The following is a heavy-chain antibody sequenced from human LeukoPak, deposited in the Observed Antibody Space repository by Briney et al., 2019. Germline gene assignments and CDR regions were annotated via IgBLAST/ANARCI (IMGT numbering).Heavy chain of an antibody. D-gene: IGHD6-13*01. J-gene: IGHJ5*02. V-gene: IGHV1-2*02. CDR1: GYTFTGYY. Sequence: ASVKVSCKASGYTFTGYYMHWVRQAPGQGLEWMGWINPNSGGTNYAQKFQGRVTMTRDTTISTAYMELSRLRSDDTAVYYCARDGSSSWYLGFNWFVPWGQGTLVTVSS. CDR3: ARDGSSSWYLGFNWFVP. CDR2: INPNSGGT.